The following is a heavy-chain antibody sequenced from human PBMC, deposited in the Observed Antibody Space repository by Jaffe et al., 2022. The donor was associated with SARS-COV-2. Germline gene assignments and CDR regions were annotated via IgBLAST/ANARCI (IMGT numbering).Heavy chain of an antibody. CDR2: ISGSGGST. Sequence: EVQLLESGGGLVQPGGSLRLSCAASGFTFSSYAMSWVRQAPGKGLEWVSAISGSGGSTYYADSVKGRFTISRDNSKNTLYLQMNSLRAEDTAVYYCAKDGWAVKDNYYYYGMDVWGQGTTVTVSS. J-gene: IGHJ6*02. V-gene: IGHV3-23*01. D-gene: IGHD1-26*01. CDR3: AKDGWAVKDNYYYYGMDV. CDR1: GFTFSSYA.